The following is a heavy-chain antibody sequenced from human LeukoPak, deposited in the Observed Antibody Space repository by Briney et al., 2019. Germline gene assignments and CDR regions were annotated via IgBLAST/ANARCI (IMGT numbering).Heavy chain of an antibody. J-gene: IGHJ4*02. CDR1: GFIFSIYG. V-gene: IGHV3-30*02. CDR2: IRYDGSNK. Sequence: PGGSLRLSCAASGFIFSIYGMHWARQAPGKGREGVAFIRYDGSNKYYADSVKGRFPLSRDNSKNTLYLQMNGLRAEDTAVYYCAKDRGGSGWYKGGFDYWGQGTLVTVSS. D-gene: IGHD6-19*01. CDR3: AKDRGGSGWYKGGFDY.